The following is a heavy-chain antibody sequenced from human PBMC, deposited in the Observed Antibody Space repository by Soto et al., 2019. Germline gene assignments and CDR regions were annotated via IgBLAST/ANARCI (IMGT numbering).Heavy chain of an antibody. D-gene: IGHD2-2*01. CDR3: AKLSCTSSTCYFPGWFDP. CDR1: GDSISGGASF. V-gene: IGHV4-31*03. J-gene: IGHJ5*02. Sequence: LSLTCTVSGDSISGGASFWSWIRRPPGKGLEWIANVYYSGSSYYNPSLKSRLTISVDTTKNQFSLQLKSMTAADTAVYYCAKLSCTSSTCYFPGWFDPWGQGTLVTVSS. CDR2: VYYSGSS.